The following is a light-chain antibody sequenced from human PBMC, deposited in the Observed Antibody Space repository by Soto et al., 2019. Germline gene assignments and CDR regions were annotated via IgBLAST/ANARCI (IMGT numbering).Light chain of an antibody. V-gene: IGLV3-1*01. CDR3: QAWDSRMGV. CDR2: EDT. CDR1: KLGNKY. J-gene: IGLJ1*01. Sequence: SYELTQPPSVSVSPGHTASITCSGDKLGNKYVYWFQQKPGQSPVLVIYEDTKRPSGIPARFSGSNSGNTATLTISGTQAMDEADYYCQAWDSRMGVFGTGTKLTVL.